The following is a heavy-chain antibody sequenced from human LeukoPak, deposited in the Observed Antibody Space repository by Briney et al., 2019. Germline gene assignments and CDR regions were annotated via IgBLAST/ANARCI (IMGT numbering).Heavy chain of an antibody. CDR3: ARDPEGFGATYFDY. J-gene: IGHJ4*02. V-gene: IGHV3-21*01. Sequence: GGSLRLSCAASGFTFSSHAMSWVRQAPGKGLEWVSSISRSASNIYYADSVKGRFTISRDNAKNSFYLQMNSLRAEDTAVFYCARDPEGFGATYFDYWGQGTLVTVSS. CDR2: ISRSASNI. D-gene: IGHD3-16*01. CDR1: GFTFSSHA.